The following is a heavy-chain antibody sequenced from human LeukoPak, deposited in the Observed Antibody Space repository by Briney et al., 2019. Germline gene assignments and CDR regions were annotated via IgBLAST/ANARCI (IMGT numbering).Heavy chain of an antibody. V-gene: IGHV3-30*02. CDR1: GFNFNNYD. J-gene: IGHJ4*02. Sequence: PGGSLTLSCVASGFNFNNYDLHWVRQAPGEGLEWVAFIKFHGHETFYADSVEGRFTFSRDNSRNTVYLQMISLRSEDTAVYYCAREAPICRDADCRTGFDYWGQGTLVAVSS. CDR2: IKFHGHET. CDR3: AREAPICRDADCRTGFDY. D-gene: IGHD1-1*01.